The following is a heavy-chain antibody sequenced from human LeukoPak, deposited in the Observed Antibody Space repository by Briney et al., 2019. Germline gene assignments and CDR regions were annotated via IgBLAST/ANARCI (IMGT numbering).Heavy chain of an antibody. J-gene: IGHJ6*03. CDR2: IYYSGST. CDR1: GGAISRYY. Sequence: SSETLSLTCSVSGGAISRYYWSWIRQPPGKGLEWIGYIYYSGSTNYNPSLKSRVTITVDTSKNQFSLKLSSVTAADTAVYYCASGAYSYYYMDVWGKGTTVTISS. V-gene: IGHV4-59*01. CDR3: ASGAYSYYYMDV. D-gene: IGHD1-26*01.